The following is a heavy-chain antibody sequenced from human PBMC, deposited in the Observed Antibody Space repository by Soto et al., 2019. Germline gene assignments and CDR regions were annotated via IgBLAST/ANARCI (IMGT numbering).Heavy chain of an antibody. J-gene: IGHJ4*01. CDR1: GGSISSGGYY. V-gene: IGHV4-31*03. CDR3: AKWNWGTYALEY. CDR2: IYYSGST. Sequence: SETLSLTCTVSGGSISSGGYYWSWIRQHPGKGLEWIGYIYYSGSTYYNPSLKSRVTISVDTSKNQFSLKLSSVTAADTAVYYCAKWNWGTYALEYWDQGTLVTVSS. D-gene: IGHD3-16*01.